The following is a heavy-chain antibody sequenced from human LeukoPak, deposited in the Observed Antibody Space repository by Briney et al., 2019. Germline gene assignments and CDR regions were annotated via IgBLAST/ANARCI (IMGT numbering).Heavy chain of an antibody. D-gene: IGHD5-12*01. Sequence: GGSLRLSCAASGFTFSSSAMSWVRQAPGKGLEWVAVISYDGSNKYYADSVKGRFTISRDNSKNTLYLQMNSLRAEDTAVNYCASHSHSGYDKYYFDYWGQGTLVTVSS. J-gene: IGHJ4*02. CDR3: ASHSHSGYDKYYFDY. CDR1: GFTFSSSA. V-gene: IGHV3-30-3*01. CDR2: ISYDGSNK.